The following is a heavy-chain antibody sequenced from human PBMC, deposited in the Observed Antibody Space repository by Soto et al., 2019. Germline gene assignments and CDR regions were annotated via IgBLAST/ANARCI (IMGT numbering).Heavy chain of an antibody. CDR1: GYSFTSYW. CDR2: IYPGDSDT. Sequence: GESLKISCKGSGYSFTSYWIGWVRQMPGKGLEWMGIIYPGDSDTRYSPSFQGQVTISADKSISTAYLQWSSLKASDTAMYYCARQKEYCTNGVCYTEMNYYYYMDVWGKGTTVNVSS. D-gene: IGHD2-8*01. CDR3: ARQKEYCTNGVCYTEMNYYYYMDV. J-gene: IGHJ6*03. V-gene: IGHV5-51*01.